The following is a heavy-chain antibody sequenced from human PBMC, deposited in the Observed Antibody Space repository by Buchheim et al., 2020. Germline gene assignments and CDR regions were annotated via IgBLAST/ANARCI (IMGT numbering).Heavy chain of an antibody. CDR1: GGSFSGYY. J-gene: IGHJ5*02. V-gene: IGHV4-34*01. D-gene: IGHD3-9*01. CDR2: INHSGST. Sequence: QVQLQQWGAGLLKPSETLSLTCAVYGGSFSGYYWSWIRQPPGKGLEWIGEINHSGSTNYNPSLKSRVTISVDTSKNQFSLKLSSVTAADTAVYYCAREALVRYFDWLSYWFDPWGQGTL. CDR3: AREALVRYFDWLSYWFDP.